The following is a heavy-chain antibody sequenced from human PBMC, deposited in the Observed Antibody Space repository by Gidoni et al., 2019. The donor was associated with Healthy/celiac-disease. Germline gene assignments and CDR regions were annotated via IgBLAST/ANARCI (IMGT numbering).Heavy chain of an antibody. V-gene: IGHV4-31*03. CDR3: ARVANIVVVVAATGRYMDV. Sequence: QLQLQESGPGLLQPSHTLSLTCTFSGGSISSGGYYRSWIRQHPGKGLEWIGYIYYSGSTYYNPSLKSRVTISVDTSKNQFSLKLSSVTAADTAVYYCARVANIVVVVAATGRYMDVWGKGTTVTVSS. CDR2: IYYSGST. D-gene: IGHD2-15*01. CDR1: GGSISSGGYY. J-gene: IGHJ6*03.